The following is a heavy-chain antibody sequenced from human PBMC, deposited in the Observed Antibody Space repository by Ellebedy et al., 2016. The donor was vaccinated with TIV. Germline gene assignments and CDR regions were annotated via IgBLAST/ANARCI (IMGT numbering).Heavy chain of an antibody. CDR3: ARRRGTDLYDN. CDR1: GYNFANYW. Sequence: GESLKISXKGSGYNFANYWIGWVRQMPGKGLEWMGKIDPSDSYIISSPSFQGHVTISADKSISTAYLQWSSLKASDTAMYYCARRRGTDLYDNWGQGTLVTVSS. D-gene: IGHD3-16*01. V-gene: IGHV5-10-1*01. CDR2: IDPSDSYI. J-gene: IGHJ4*02.